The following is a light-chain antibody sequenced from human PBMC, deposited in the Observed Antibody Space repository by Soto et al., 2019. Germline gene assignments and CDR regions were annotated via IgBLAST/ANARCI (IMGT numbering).Light chain of an antibody. Sequence: QLVLTQPASVSGSPGQSITISCTGTNSDIGAYNYVSWYQQHPGKAPELMIYYVTSRPSGVSYRFSGSKSGNTASLTISGLQAEDEADYYCSSFTNSDSYVFGTGTKLTVL. CDR3: SSFTNSDSYV. CDR1: NSDIGAYNY. J-gene: IGLJ1*01. V-gene: IGLV2-14*03. CDR2: YVT.